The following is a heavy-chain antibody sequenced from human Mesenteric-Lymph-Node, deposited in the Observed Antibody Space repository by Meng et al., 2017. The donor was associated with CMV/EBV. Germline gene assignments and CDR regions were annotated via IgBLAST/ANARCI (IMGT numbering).Heavy chain of an antibody. Sequence: GESLKISCAASGFTFSNHYMDWVRQAPGKGLEWVARTRNKASSHTTEYAASVKGRFTISRDDSKNSLYLQMNSLKTDDTAVYYCTRVVRTTTDWGQGTLVTVSS. CDR2: TRNKASSHTT. CDR1: GFTFSNHY. CDR3: TRVVRTTTD. J-gene: IGHJ4*02. D-gene: IGHD1-26*01. V-gene: IGHV3-72*01.